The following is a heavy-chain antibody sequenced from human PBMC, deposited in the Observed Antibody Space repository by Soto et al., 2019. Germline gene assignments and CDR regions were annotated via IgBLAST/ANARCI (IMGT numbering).Heavy chain of an antibody. CDR2: VSYDGSFK. J-gene: IGHJ6*02. CDR1: GFTFSKFG. D-gene: IGHD2-2*01. CDR3: AKDSDQLLFDYYYYGMDV. Sequence: PGGSLRLSCEASGFTFSKFGIHWVRQAPGKGLEWVAVVSYDGSFKYYADSVKGRFTISRDNSKITLYLQMNSLRPEDTALYYCAKDSDQLLFDYYYYGMDVWGQGTTVTVSS. V-gene: IGHV3-30*18.